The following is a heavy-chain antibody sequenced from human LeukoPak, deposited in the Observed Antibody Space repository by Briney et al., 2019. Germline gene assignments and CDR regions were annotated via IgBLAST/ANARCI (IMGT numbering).Heavy chain of an antibody. Sequence: TTGGSLRLSCAASGFTFSSYSMNWVRQAPGKGLEWVSSISSSSSYIYYADSVKGRFTISRDNAKNSLYLQMNSLRAEDTAVYYCARGGRGITIFGVVILSGWYFDYWGQGTLVTVSS. CDR3: ARGGRGITIFGVVILSGWYFDY. J-gene: IGHJ4*02. V-gene: IGHV3-21*01. D-gene: IGHD3-3*01. CDR1: GFTFSSYS. CDR2: ISSSSSYI.